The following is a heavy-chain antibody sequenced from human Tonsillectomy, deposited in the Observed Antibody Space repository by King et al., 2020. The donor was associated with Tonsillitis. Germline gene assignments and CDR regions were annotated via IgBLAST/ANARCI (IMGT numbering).Heavy chain of an antibody. D-gene: IGHD3-10*01. CDR2: ISWESGSI. CDR1: GFTFDDYG. J-gene: IGHJ6*03. Sequence: VKLVESGEDVVQPGRSLRLSCAASGFTFDDYGMHWVRQAPGKGLEWVSGISWESGSIAYADSVRGRFTISRDNAKSTLYLQMNSLRVEDTALYYCAKDRDFYYYYMDVWGKGTTVTVSS. V-gene: IGHV3-9*01. CDR3: AKDRDFYYYYMDV.